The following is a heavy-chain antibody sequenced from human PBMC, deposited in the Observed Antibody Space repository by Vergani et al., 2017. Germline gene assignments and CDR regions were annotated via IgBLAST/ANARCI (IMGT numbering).Heavy chain of an antibody. D-gene: IGHD6-13*01. CDR3: VKDIAASGNYWYFEL. V-gene: IGHV3-9*01. Sequence: EVQLVESGGGLVKPGRSLRLYCAASGFTFDDYAMHWVRQAPGKGLEWVSGINWNSDSIAYADSVKGRFTISRDNAKNSLYLQMNSLRAEDTALYYCVKDIAASGNYWYFELWGRGTLVTVSS. J-gene: IGHJ2*01. CDR2: INWNSDSI. CDR1: GFTFDDYA.